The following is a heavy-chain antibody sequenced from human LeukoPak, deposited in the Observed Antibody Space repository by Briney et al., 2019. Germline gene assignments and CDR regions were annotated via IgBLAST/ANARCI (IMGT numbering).Heavy chain of an antibody. V-gene: IGHV3-48*01. J-gene: IGHJ4*02. CDR2: ISSSSGTI. Sequence: GGSLRLSCAASGCIFSNYNMNWVRQTPGKGLEWLSYISSSSGTIYYADSVKGRFTISGDNAKNSMYLQMNSLRAEGTGVYYCARALGYSYGYAVDYWGQGTLVTVSS. CDR1: GCIFSNYN. D-gene: IGHD5-18*01. CDR3: ARALGYSYGYAVDY.